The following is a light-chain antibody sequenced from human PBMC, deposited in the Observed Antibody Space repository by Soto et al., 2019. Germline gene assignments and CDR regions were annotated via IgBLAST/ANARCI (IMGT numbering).Light chain of an antibody. J-gene: IGKJ5*01. CDR1: QSLLHSNGYNY. CDR3: MQALQTLLT. V-gene: IGKV2-28*01. Sequence: EIVMTQSPLSLPVTPGEPASISCRYSQSLLHSNGYNYLDWYLQKPGQSPQLLIYLGSNRASGVPDWFSGSGSGTDFTLKISRVEAEDVGVYYCMQALQTLLTFGQGTRLEIK. CDR2: LGS.